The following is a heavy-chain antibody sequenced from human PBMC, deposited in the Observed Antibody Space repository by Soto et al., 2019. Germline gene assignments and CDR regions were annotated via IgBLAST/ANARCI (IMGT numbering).Heavy chain of an antibody. J-gene: IGHJ5*02. CDR3: ARVVGALGHWVDP. Sequence: QVQLEQSGAEVKKPGASVKVSCKASGYTFTSYGISWVRQAPGQGLEWMGRISAYNCNTNYAQKLQGRVTMTTDTYTSPAYMELRSLRSDDTSVYYCARVVGALGHWVDPWGQGTLVTVAA. CDR2: ISAYNCNT. D-gene: IGHD1-26*01. CDR1: GYTFTSYG. V-gene: IGHV1-18*01.